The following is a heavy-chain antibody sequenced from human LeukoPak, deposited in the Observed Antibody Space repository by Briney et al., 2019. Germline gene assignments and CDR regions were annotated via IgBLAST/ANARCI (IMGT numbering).Heavy chain of an antibody. CDR2: ISYDGSNK. CDR1: GFTFSSYG. V-gene: IGHV3-30*03. CDR3: ARDRSYFDY. J-gene: IGHJ4*02. Sequence: GSLRLSCAASGFTFSSYGVHWVRQAPGKGLEWVAVISYDGSNKYYADSVKGRFTISRDNSKNTLYLQMNSLRAEDTAVYYCARDRSYFDYWGQGTLVTVSS.